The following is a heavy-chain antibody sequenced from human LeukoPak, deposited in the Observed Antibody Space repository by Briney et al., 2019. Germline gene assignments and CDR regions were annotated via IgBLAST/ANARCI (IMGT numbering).Heavy chain of an antibody. CDR1: GFTFSSFA. D-gene: IGHD6-19*01. CDR3: AKLGGYSSDYFDY. J-gene: IGHJ4*02. CDR2: ISGSGGST. Sequence: PGGSLRLSCAASGFTFSSFAMSWVRHAPGKGLEWVSAISGSGGSTYYADSVKGRFTISRDNSKNTLYLQMNSLRAEDTAVYYCAKLGGYSSDYFDYWGQGTLVTVSS. V-gene: IGHV3-23*01.